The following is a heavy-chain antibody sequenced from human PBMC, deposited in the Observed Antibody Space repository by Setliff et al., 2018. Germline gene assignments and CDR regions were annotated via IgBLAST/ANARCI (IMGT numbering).Heavy chain of an antibody. V-gene: IGHV1-18*01. CDR3: ARRWETGDQDAFDL. J-gene: IGHJ3*01. Sequence: ASVKVSCKTSGYLLTSYGLTWVRQAPGQGLDWMGWISPYNGHTNYAQKLQGRVTMTTDTSTSTAYMELRSLRSDDTAVYYCARRWETGDQDAFDLWGQGTMVTVSS. CDR2: ISPYNGHT. D-gene: IGHD7-27*01. CDR1: GYLLTSYG.